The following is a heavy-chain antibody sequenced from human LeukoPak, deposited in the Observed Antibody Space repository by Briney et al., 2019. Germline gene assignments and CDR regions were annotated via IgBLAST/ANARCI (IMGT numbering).Heavy chain of an antibody. CDR3: ARGYDILTGYPLFGY. CDR2: ISAYNGNT. V-gene: IGHV1-18*01. CDR1: GYTFTSYG. D-gene: IGHD3-9*01. Sequence: ASVKVSCKASGYTFTSYGISWVRQAPGQGLEWMGWISAYNGNTNYAQKLQGRVTMTTDTSTSTAYMELRSLRPDDTAVYYCARGYDILTGYPLFGYWGQGTLVTVSS. J-gene: IGHJ4*02.